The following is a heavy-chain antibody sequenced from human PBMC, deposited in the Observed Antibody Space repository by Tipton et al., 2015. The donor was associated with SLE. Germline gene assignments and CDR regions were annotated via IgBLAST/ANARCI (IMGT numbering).Heavy chain of an antibody. V-gene: IGHV4-59*12. J-gene: IGHJ4*02. CDR2: VYKN. CDR3: AGGRRTYYFDY. Sequence: TLSLTCTVSGGSISSYYWSWIRQPPGKGLEWIGNVYKNYNPSLKSRVTISLDKSKNQFSLTLSSVTAADTAVYYCAGGRRTYYFDYWGQGTLVTVSS. CDR1: GGSISSYY.